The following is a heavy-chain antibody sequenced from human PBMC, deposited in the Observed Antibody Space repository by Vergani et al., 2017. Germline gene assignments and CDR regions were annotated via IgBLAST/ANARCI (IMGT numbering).Heavy chain of an antibody. J-gene: IGHJ6*02. CDR1: GFTFRSYS. Sequence: VQLVGSGGGLVKPGGSLRLSCAASGFTFRSYSMNWVRQARGKGLECVSSISSRSSYIYYADSVKGRFTISRDNAKNSLYLQMNSLRAEDTAVYYCARDRRSYYGSGSYMHNYYYYYGMDVWGQGTTVTVSS. CDR2: ISSRSSYI. CDR3: ARDRRSYYGSGSYMHNYYYYYGMDV. V-gene: IGHV3-21*01. D-gene: IGHD3-10*01.